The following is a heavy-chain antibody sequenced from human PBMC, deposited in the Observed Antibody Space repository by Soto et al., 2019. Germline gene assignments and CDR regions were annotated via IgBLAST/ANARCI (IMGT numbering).Heavy chain of an antibody. CDR3: AREGGYFDSSGSGVYHYHGVDV. Sequence: NPSETLSLTCTVSSGSISTYFWSWIRQPAGGGLEWIGRIYTTGSTNYNPSLKSRVTMPLDTSRNQFSLKLSSVTAADTAVYYCAREGGYFDSSGSGVYHYHGVDVWGQGTTVTVSS. D-gene: IGHD3-22*01. J-gene: IGHJ6*02. V-gene: IGHV4-4*07. CDR2: IYTTGST. CDR1: SGSISTYF.